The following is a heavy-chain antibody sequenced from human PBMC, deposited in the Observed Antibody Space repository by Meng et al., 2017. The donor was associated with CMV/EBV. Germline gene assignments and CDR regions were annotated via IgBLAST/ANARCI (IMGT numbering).Heavy chain of an antibody. CDR2: IYDDAST. CDR3: ARPSAARYFDY. V-gene: IGHV3-53*05. J-gene: IGHJ4*02. D-gene: IGHD6-13*01. Sequence: GGSLRLSCAASGFSVSNNYMSWVRQAPGKGLEWVSVIYDDASTYYADSVKGRFTLSRDNSKNTLYLQMNSLRAEDTAVYYCARPSAARYFDYWGQGTLVTVSS. CDR1: GFSVSNNY.